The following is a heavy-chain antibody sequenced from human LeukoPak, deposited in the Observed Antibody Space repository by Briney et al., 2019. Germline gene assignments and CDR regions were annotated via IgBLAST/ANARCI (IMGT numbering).Heavy chain of an antibody. D-gene: IGHD1-26*01. CDR1: GFTFSSYG. V-gene: IGHV3-30*18. CDR3: AKDSSGSYSYYWYFDL. J-gene: IGHJ2*01. Sequence: GGSLRLSCAASGFTFSSYGMHWVRQAPGKGLEWVAVISYDGSNKYYADSVKARFTISRDNSKNTLYLQMNSLRAEDTAVYYCAKDSSGSYSYYWYFDLWGRGTLVTVSS. CDR2: ISYDGSNK.